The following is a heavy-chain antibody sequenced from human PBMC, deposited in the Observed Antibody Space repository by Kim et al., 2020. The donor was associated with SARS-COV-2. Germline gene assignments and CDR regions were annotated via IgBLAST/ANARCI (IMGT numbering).Heavy chain of an antibody. CDR2: ISGSGDST. CDR1: GLTFSSYA. D-gene: IGHD2-15*01. J-gene: IGHJ4*02. Sequence: GGSLRLSCAASGLTFSSYAMTWVRQAPGKGLEWVSAISGSGDSTYYADSVKGRFTISRDNSKNTLYLQMNSLRAEDTAVYYCAKRRARVLDYWGQGTLVTVSS. V-gene: IGHV3-23*01. CDR3: AKRRARVLDY.